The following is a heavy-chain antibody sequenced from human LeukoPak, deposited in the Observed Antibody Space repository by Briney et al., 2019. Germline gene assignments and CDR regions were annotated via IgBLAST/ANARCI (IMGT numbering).Heavy chain of an antibody. CDR2: IKQDGSEK. CDR3: ARGYSTHSYYYYYYMDV. CDR1: GFTFSSYW. V-gene: IGHV3-7*01. Sequence: GGSLRLSCAASGFTFSSYWMSWVRQAPGKGLEWVANIKQDGSEKYYVDSVKGRFTVSRDNAKNSLYLQMNSLRAEDTAVYYCARGYSTHSYYYYYYMDVWAKGPRSPSP. D-gene: IGHD6-13*01. J-gene: IGHJ6*03.